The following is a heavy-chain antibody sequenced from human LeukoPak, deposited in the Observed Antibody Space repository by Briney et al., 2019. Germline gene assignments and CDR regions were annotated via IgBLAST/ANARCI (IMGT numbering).Heavy chain of an antibody. Sequence: SETLSLTCTVSGGSISSYYWSWIRQPPGKGLEWIGYIYYSGSTNYNPSLKSRVTISADTSKNQFSLKLSSVTAADTAVYYCARVIRRWLQLDYWGQGTLVTVSS. D-gene: IGHD5-24*01. J-gene: IGHJ4*02. CDR2: IYYSGST. V-gene: IGHV4-59*01. CDR1: GGSISSYY. CDR3: ARVIRRWLQLDY.